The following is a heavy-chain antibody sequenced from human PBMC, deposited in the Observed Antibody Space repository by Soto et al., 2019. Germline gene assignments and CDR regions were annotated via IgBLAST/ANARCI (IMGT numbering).Heavy chain of an antibody. V-gene: IGHV3-23*01. D-gene: IGHD6-6*01. CDR1: GFTFSSYA. J-gene: IGHJ4*02. CDR3: AKVVQLSDSSTYYFDY. Sequence: GGSLRLSCAASGFTFSSYAMSWVRQAPGKGLEWVSAISGSGGSTYYADSVKGRFTISRDNSKNTLYLQMNSLRAEDTAVYYCAKVVQLSDSSTYYFDYWGQGTLVTVSS. CDR2: ISGSGGST.